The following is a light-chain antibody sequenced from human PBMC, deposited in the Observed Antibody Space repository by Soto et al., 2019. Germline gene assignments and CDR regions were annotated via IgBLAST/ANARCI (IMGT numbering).Light chain of an antibody. CDR1: SSDVAAYNF. V-gene: IGLV2-14*01. Sequence: QSVLTQPASVSGSPGQSVAISFTGTSSDVAAYNFVSWYQQHPGKAPKVMVFDVSNRPSGVSNRFSGSKSGNTASLTISGLQSEDEADYYCSSYTSGGNYVFGTGTKLTVL. J-gene: IGLJ1*01. CDR3: SSYTSGGNYV. CDR2: DVS.